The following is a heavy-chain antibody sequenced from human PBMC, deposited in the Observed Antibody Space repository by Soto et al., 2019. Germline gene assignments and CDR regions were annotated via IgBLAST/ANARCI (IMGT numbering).Heavy chain of an antibody. Sequence: GGSLRLSCAASGFTFSSYWMSWVRQAPGKGLEWVANIKQDGSEKYYVDSVKGRFTISRDNAKNSLYLQMNSLRAEDTAVYYCARDYYDILTGYYPTSGSNYYYYGMDVWGQGTTVTVSS. CDR2: IKQDGSEK. V-gene: IGHV3-7*05. CDR3: ARDYYDILTGYYPTSGSNYYYYGMDV. D-gene: IGHD3-9*01. CDR1: GFTFSSYW. J-gene: IGHJ6*02.